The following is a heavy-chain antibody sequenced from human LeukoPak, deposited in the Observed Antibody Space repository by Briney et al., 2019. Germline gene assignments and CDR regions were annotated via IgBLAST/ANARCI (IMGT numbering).Heavy chain of an antibody. CDR2: IKQDGSEK. D-gene: IGHD5-24*01. Sequence: GGSLRLSCAASGFTFSSYWMSWVRQAPGKGLEWVANIKQDGSEKYYVDSVKGRFTISRDNAKNSLYLQMNSLRAEDTAVYYCARARGWLQLLQSDYWGQGTLVTVSS. J-gene: IGHJ4*02. CDR3: ARARGWLQLLQSDY. V-gene: IGHV3-7*01. CDR1: GFTFSSYW.